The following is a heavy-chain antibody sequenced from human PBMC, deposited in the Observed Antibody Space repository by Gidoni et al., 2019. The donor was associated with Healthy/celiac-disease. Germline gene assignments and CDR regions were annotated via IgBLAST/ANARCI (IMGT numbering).Heavy chain of an antibody. CDR3: ARVSRAAGGAFDI. Sequence: EVQLVASAGGLVKPGGSLSLSCAASGFTFSSYSMNWVRQAPGKGLEWVSSISSSSSYIYYADSVKGRFTISRDNAKNSLYLQMNSLRAEDTAVYYCARVSRAAGGAFDIWGQGTMVTVSS. CDR1: GFTFSSYS. D-gene: IGHD6-13*01. J-gene: IGHJ3*02. V-gene: IGHV3-21*01. CDR2: ISSSSSYI.